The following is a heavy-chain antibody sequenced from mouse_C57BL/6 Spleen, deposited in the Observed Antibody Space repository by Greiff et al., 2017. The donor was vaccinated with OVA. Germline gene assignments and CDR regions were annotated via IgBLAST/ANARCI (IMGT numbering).Heavy chain of an antibody. CDR2: IDPNSGGT. V-gene: IGHV1-72*01. D-gene: IGHD1-1*01. CDR1: GYTFTSYR. J-gene: IGHJ1*03. Sequence: QVQLQQPGAELVKPGASVKLSCKASGYTFTSYRMHWVKQRPGRGLEWIGRIDPNSGGTKYNEKLKSKATLTVDKPSSTAYMQLSSLTSEDSAVYYCAITTVVATDWYFDVWGTGTTVTVSS. CDR3: AITTVVATDWYFDV.